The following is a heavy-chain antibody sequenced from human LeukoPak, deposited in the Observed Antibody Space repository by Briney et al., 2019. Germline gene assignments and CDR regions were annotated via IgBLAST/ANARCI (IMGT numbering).Heavy chain of an antibody. D-gene: IGHD3-22*01. V-gene: IGHV3-21*01. J-gene: IGHJ4*02. CDR2: ISSSSSYI. CDR1: GFTFSSYS. CDR3: AREKNIGYYDSSGYCDC. Sequence: GGSLRLSCAASGFTFSSYSMNWVRQAPGKGLEWVSSISSSSSYIYYADSVKGRFTISRDNAKNSLYLQMNSLRAEDTAVYYCAREKNIGYYDSSGYCDCWGQGTLVTVSS.